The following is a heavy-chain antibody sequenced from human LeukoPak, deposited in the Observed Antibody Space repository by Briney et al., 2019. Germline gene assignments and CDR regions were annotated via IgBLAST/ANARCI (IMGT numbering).Heavy chain of an antibody. V-gene: IGHV3-30*04. J-gene: IGHJ3*02. CDR3: ARSISSSDDAFDI. CDR2: ISYDGSNK. CDR1: GFTFSSYA. D-gene: IGHD6-6*01. Sequence: PGGSLRLSCAASGFTFSSYAMHWVRQAPGKGLEWVAVISYDGSNKYYADSVKGRFTISRDNAKNSLYLQMNSLRAEDTAVYYCARSISSSDDAFDIWGQGTMVTVSS.